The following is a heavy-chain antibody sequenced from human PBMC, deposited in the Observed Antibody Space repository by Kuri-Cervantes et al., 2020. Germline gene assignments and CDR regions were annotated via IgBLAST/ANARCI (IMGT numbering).Heavy chain of an antibody. CDR1: GFTFSSYA. Sequence: GGSLRLSCAASGFTFSSYAMHWVRQAPGKGLEWVAVISYDGSNKYYADSVKGRFTISRDNAKNSLYLQMNSLRAEDTALYYCAKVNYYGDYGGGLDYWGQGTLVTVSS. J-gene: IGHJ4*02. CDR3: AKVNYYGDYGGGLDY. V-gene: IGHV3-30*01. CDR2: ISYDGSNK. D-gene: IGHD4-17*01.